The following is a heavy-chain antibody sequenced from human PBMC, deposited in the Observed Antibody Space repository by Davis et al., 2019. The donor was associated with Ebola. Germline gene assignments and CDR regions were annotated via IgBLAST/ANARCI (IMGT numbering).Heavy chain of an antibody. CDR1: EDSFTSHW. CDR3: ASLRRTITGMDDGFDI. Sequence: GESLKISCKDSEDSFTSHWIGWVRQMPGKGLEWMGIIYTGDSDTRYSPSFRGRVTISADKSTRTAYLQWGSLKASDTAMYYCASLRRTITGMDDGFDIWGHGTMVTVSS. J-gene: IGHJ3*02. V-gene: IGHV5-51*01. D-gene: IGHD1-20*01. CDR2: IYTGDSDT.